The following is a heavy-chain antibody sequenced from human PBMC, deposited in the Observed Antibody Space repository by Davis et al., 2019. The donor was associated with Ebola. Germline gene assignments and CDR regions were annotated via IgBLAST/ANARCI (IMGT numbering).Heavy chain of an antibody. J-gene: IGHJ6*02. CDR2: ISGSGGST. Sequence: GESLKISCAASGFTFSSYAMSWVRQAPGKGLEWVSAISGSGGSTYYADSVKGRFTISRDNSKNTLYLQMNSLRAEDTAVYYCAKGGDILTGWTYYYYYYGMDVWGQGTTVTVSS. V-gene: IGHV3-23*01. CDR1: GFTFSSYA. D-gene: IGHD3-9*01. CDR3: AKGGDILTGWTYYYYYYGMDV.